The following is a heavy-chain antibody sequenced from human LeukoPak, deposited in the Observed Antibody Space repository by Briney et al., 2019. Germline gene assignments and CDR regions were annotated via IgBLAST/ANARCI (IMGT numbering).Heavy chain of an antibody. CDR3: AREEVEEYSSSSDPSYAFDI. Sequence: ASVKVSCKASGYTFTGYYMHWVRQAPGQGLEWMGWINPNSGGTNYAQKVQGRVTMTRDTSISKAYMELRRLRSDDTAVYYCAREEVEEYSSSSDPSYAFDIWGQGTMVTVSS. D-gene: IGHD6-6*01. J-gene: IGHJ3*02. CDR1: GYTFTGYY. CDR2: INPNSGGT. V-gene: IGHV1-2*02.